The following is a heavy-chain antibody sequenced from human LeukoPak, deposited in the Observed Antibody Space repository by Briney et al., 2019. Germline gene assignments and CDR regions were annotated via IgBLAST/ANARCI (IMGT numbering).Heavy chain of an antibody. Sequence: GGSLRLSCAASGFTVSSNYMSWVRQAPGKGLEWVSVIYSGGDTYHADSVKGRFTVSRDSSKNTVYLQMNSLRVEDTAVYYCARGYTVGFDRWGQGTLVTVSS. CDR2: IYSGGDT. V-gene: IGHV3-53*01. CDR3: ARGYTVGFDR. D-gene: IGHD1-14*01. CDR1: GFTVSSNY. J-gene: IGHJ5*02.